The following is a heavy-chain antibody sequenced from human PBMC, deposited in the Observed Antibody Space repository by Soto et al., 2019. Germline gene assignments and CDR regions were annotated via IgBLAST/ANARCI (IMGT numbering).Heavy chain of an antibody. D-gene: IGHD2-15*01. CDR2: ISADNGNT. Sequence: ASVKVSCKASGYTFTNYCISWVRQAPGQGLEWMGWISADNGNTNYAQKLQGRVTMTTDTSTSTAYMELRSLRSDDTAVYYCARLGYCSGGSCYSFDYWGQGTLVTVSS. CDR3: ARLGYCSGGSCYSFDY. CDR1: GYTFTNYC. V-gene: IGHV1-18*01. J-gene: IGHJ4*02.